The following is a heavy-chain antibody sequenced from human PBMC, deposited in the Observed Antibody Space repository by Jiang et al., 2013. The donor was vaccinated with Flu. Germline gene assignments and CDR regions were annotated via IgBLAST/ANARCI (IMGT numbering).Heavy chain of an antibody. V-gene: IGHV2-5*02. J-gene: IGHJ3*02. CDR1: GFSLSTSGVG. CDR2: IYWDDDK. Sequence: KPTQTLTLTCTFSGFSLSTSGVGVGWIRQPPGKALEWLALIYWDDDKRYSPSLKSRLTITKDTSKNQVVLTMTNMDPVDTATYYCAHRLWIFGVGDAFDIWGQGTMVTVSS. D-gene: IGHD3-3*01. CDR3: AHRLWIFGVGDAFDI.